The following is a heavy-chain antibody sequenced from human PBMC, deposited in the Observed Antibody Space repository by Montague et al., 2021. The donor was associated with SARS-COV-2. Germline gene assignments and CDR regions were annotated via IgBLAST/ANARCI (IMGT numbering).Heavy chain of an antibody. D-gene: IGHD3-3*01. V-gene: IGHV3-48*03. CDR2: ISSSGSTI. CDR1: GFTFSSYE. Sequence: PLRLSCAASGFTFSSYEMNWVRQAPGKGLEWVSYISSSGSTIYYXDSVKGRFTISRDNAKNSLYLQMNSLRAEDTAVYYCARDYSITIFGVVFYYGMDVWGQGTTVTVSS. J-gene: IGHJ6*02. CDR3: ARDYSITIFGVVFYYGMDV.